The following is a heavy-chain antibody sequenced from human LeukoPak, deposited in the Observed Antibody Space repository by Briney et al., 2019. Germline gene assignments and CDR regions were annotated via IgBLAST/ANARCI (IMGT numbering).Heavy chain of an antibody. CDR1: GFTFSSYG. CDR2: INSDGSST. J-gene: IGHJ4*02. D-gene: IGHD3-16*01. CDR3: VRALMSPSEY. V-gene: IGHV3-74*01. Sequence: GRSLRLSCAASGFTFSSYGMHWVRQAPGKGLVWVSRINSDGSSTSYADSVKGRFTISRDNAKNTLYLQMNSLRVEDTAVYYRVRALMSPSEYWGQGTLVTVSS.